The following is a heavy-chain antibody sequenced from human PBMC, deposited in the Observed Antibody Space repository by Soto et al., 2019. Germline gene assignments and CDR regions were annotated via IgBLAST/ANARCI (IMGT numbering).Heavy chain of an antibody. D-gene: IGHD2-15*01. CDR2: ISYNGRNK. CDR3: ATDGVQYVVSGLYYFHY. J-gene: IGHJ4*02. V-gene: IGHV3-30*03. CDR1: GFTLNSYA. Sequence: QVQLVESGGGVVQLGTSLRLSCAASGFTLNSYAMHWVRQVPGKGLEWVAFISYNGRNKYYGDSVKGRSTISRDDSTNTVYLQMSSLRSEDTAVYYCATDGVQYVVSGLYYFHYWGQGTLVTVSS.